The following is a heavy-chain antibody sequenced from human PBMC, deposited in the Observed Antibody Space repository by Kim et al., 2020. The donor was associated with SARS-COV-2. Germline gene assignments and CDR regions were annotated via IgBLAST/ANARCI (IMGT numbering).Heavy chain of an antibody. CDR1: GFTFSSYS. V-gene: IGHV3-48*02. J-gene: IGHJ3*02. Sequence: GGSLRLSCAASGFTFSSYSMNWVRQAPGKGLEWVSYISSSSSTIYYADSVKGRFTISRDNAKNSLYLQMNSLRDEDTAVYYCARRFGEFALGAFDIWGQGTMVTVSS. D-gene: IGHD3-10*01. CDR3: ARRFGEFALGAFDI. CDR2: ISSSSSTI.